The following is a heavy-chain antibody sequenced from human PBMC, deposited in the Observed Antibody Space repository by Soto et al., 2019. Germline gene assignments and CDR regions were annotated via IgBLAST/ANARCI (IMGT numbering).Heavy chain of an antibody. Sequence: EVQLVESGGGLVQPGGSLRLSCAASGFTFSSYSMNWVRQAPGKGLEWVSYISSSSSTIYYADSVKGRFTISRDNAKNSLYLQMNSLRDEDTAVYYCARDRCISTSCYGGRFDPWGQGTLVTVSS. CDR3: ARDRCISTSCYGGRFDP. CDR2: ISSSSSTI. CDR1: GFTFSSYS. V-gene: IGHV3-48*02. D-gene: IGHD2-2*01. J-gene: IGHJ5*02.